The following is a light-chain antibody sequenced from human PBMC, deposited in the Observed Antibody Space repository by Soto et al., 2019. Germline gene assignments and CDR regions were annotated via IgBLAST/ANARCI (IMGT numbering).Light chain of an antibody. Sequence: QSALTQPPSVSGSPGQSVTISCTGTSSDVGSYNRVSWYQQPPGTAPKLIIYEVSNRPSGVPDRFSGSKSGNTASLTISGRQPEDEADYYCSSYTSSSTYVVFGGGTKVTVL. J-gene: IGLJ2*01. CDR3: SSYTSSSTYVV. CDR1: SSDVGSYNR. CDR2: EVS. V-gene: IGLV2-18*02.